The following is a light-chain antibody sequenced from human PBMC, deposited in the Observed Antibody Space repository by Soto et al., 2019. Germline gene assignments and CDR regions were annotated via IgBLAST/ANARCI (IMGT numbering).Light chain of an antibody. CDR3: QQYDELPIN. CDR1: HAINNF. Sequence: DIQMTQSPSFLSASVGDRVTITCQATHAINNFLNWYRQKPGKAPELLIYDTSNLKTGVPSRFSGSGSGTDFSFTLSSLQPEDIGKYYCQQYDELPINFGQATRLEIK. V-gene: IGKV1-33*01. J-gene: IGKJ5*01. CDR2: DTS.